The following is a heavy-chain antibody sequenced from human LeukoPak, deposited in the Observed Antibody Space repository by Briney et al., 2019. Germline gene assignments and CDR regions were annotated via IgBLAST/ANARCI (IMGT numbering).Heavy chain of an antibody. Sequence: ASVKVSCKVSGYSLTELPMHWVGQAPGKGLEWMGGFDPEDGETIYAQTLQGRVTMTEDTSTDTAYMELSSLRSEDTAVYYCATDRPSSAKVGPRGYYYYYMDVWGKGTTVTVSS. V-gene: IGHV1-24*01. CDR3: ATDRPSSAKVGPRGYYYYYMDV. CDR2: FDPEDGET. J-gene: IGHJ6*03. CDR1: GYSLTELP. D-gene: IGHD2-2*01.